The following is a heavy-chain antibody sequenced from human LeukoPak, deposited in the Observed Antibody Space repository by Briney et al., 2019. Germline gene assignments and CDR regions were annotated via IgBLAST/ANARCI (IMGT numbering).Heavy chain of an antibody. CDR1: GGSISSYY. D-gene: IGHD3-10*01. V-gene: IGHV4-59*01. J-gene: IGHJ3*02. CDR3: ARAPPLLLWFGELSAGAFDI. Sequence: PSETLSLTCTVSGGSISSYYWSWIRQPPGKGLEWIGYIYYSGSTNYNPSLESRVTISVDTSKNQFSLKLSSVTAADTAVYYCARAPPLLLWFGELSAGAFDIWGQGTMVTVSS. CDR2: IYYSGST.